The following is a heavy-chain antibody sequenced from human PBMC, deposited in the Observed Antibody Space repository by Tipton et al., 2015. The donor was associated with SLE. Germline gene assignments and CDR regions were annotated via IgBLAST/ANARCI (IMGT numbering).Heavy chain of an antibody. CDR1: GGSISSGGYY. CDR2: ISYSGST. D-gene: IGHD3-10*01. Sequence: TLSLTCTVSGGSISSGGYYWSWIRQPPGKGLEWVGTISYSGSTYANPSLKGRVTMSVDTSKNQFSLMLTSVTATDTAIYYCVRDFRGGGPGSWPDYWGQGILVTVSS. V-gene: IGHV4-39*07. CDR3: VRDFRGGGPGSWPDY. J-gene: IGHJ4*02.